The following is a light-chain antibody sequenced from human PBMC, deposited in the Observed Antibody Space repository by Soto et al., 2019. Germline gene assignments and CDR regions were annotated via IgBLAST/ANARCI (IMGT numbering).Light chain of an antibody. CDR1: SSDVASYNL. J-gene: IGLJ2*01. V-gene: IGLV2-23*01. Sequence: QSALTQPASVSGSPGQSITISCTGTSSDVASYNLVSWYQQHPGKAPKLMIYEDSKRPSGVSYRFSGSKSGNSASLTISGLQADDEADYYCCSYAGSVVFGGGTQLTVL. CDR3: CSYAGSVV. CDR2: EDS.